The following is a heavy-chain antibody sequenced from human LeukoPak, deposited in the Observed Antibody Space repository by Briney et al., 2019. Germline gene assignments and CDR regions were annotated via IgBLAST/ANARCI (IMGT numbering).Heavy chain of an antibody. Sequence: SKTLSLTCTVSGGSISSYYWSWIRQPPGKGLEWIGYIYYSGSTNYNPSLKSRVTISVDTSKNQFSLKLSSVTAADTAVYYCARLHGSGSYTDYWGQGTLVTVSS. D-gene: IGHD3-10*01. CDR3: ARLHGSGSYTDY. CDR2: IYYSGST. CDR1: GGSISSYY. V-gene: IGHV4-59*08. J-gene: IGHJ4*02.